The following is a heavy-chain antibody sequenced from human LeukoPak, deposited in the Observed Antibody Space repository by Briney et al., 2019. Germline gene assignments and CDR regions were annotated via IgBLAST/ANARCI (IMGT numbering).Heavy chain of an antibody. Sequence: ASVKVSCKASGYTFTDYYLHWVRQAPGQGLEWMGLINPNSGATTYAQKFRGRVSVTRDTSISTAYMELSSLRSDDTAVYYCARDRPNNWSDPWGQGTLVTVSS. CDR2: INPNSGAT. CDR1: GYTFTDYY. J-gene: IGHJ5*02. CDR3: ARDRPNNWSDP. V-gene: IGHV1-2*06.